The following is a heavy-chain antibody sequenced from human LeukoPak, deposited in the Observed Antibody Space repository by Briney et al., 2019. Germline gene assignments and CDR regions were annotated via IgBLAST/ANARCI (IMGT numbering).Heavy chain of an antibody. J-gene: IGHJ6*03. CDR2: IIPIFGTA. V-gene: IGHV1-69*13. CDR1: GYTFTTYD. CDR3: ARVLGNYYDSSGYFNYYYMDV. D-gene: IGHD3-22*01. Sequence: GASVKVSCKASGYTFTTYDINWVRQAPGQGLEWMGGIIPIFGTANYAQKFQGRVTITADESTSTAYMELSSLRSEDTAVYYCARVLGNYYDSSGYFNYYYMDVWAKGTTVTISS.